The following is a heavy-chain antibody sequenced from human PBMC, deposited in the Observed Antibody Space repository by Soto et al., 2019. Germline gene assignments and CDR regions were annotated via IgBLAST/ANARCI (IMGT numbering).Heavy chain of an antibody. CDR2: IYYSGST. J-gene: IGHJ6*02. CDR1: GGSISSYY. CDR3: ARVSPQDTGNPLNYELRPYGMDV. V-gene: IGHV4-59*01. Sequence: SGTLSLTCTVSGGSISSYYWSWIRQPPGKGLEWIGYIYYSGSTNYNPSLKSRVTISVDTSKNQFSLKLSSVTAADTAVYYCARVSPQDTGNPLNYELRPYGMDVWGQAPTVSVSS. D-gene: IGHD1-1*01.